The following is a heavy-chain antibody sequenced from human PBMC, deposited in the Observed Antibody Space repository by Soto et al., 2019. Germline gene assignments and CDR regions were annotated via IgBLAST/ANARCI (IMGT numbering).Heavy chain of an antibody. CDR3: ARDQSNYDFWSGYSTVSIDY. J-gene: IGHJ4*02. CDR2: ISSSSSYI. D-gene: IGHD3-3*01. Sequence: GGSLRLSCAASGFTFSSYSMNWVRQAPGKGLEWVSSISSSSSYIYYADSVKGRFTISRDNAKNSLYLQMNSLRAEDTAVYYCARDQSNYDFWSGYSTVSIDYWGQGTLVTVSS. CDR1: GFTFSSYS. V-gene: IGHV3-21*01.